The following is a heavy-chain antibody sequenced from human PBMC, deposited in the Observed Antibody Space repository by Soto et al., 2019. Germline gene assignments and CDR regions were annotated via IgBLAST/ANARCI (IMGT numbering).Heavy chain of an antibody. CDR1: AFTLIGHH. CDR2: TRKKAENYST. D-gene: IGHD6-6*01. J-gene: IGHJ6*02. V-gene: IGHV3-72*01. Sequence: GGSLRLSCTASAFTLIGHHMVWCRHSAVKGLEWVGRTRKKAENYSTEYAASVEGRFTISRDDSKNSLYLQMNSLKTDDTAVYYCARDGGIAARHYYGMDVWGQGTTVTVS. CDR3: ARDGGIAARHYYGMDV.